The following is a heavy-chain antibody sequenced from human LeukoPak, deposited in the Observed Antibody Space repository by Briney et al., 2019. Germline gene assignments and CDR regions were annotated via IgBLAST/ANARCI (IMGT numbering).Heavy chain of an antibody. D-gene: IGHD3-9*01. J-gene: IGHJ3*02. V-gene: IGHV3-21*04. CDR2: ISSSSVYI. CDR1: GFTFSSYG. Sequence: TGGSLRLSCAASGFTFSSYGMHWVRQAPGKGLEWVSSISSSSVYIYYADSVKGRFTISRDNSKSTLYLQMNSLRAEDAAVYYCARDNYILTGYYNAFDIWGQGTLVTVSS. CDR3: ARDNYILTGYYNAFDI.